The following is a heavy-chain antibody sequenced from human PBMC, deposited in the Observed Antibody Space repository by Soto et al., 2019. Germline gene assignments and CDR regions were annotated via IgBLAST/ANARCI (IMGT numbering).Heavy chain of an antibody. D-gene: IGHD3-10*01. CDR3: TVWGSGNDFGAA. CDR2: SKNKADSYTT. V-gene: IGHV3-72*01. J-gene: IGHJ4*02. CDR1: GFTFSDHY. Sequence: EVQLVESGGGLVQPGGSLRLSCAASGFTFSDHYMDWVRQAPGKGLEWVGRSKNKADSYTTEYAASVKGRFTISRDGSKKSLFLQMSSLKTEDTAVYYCTVWGSGNDFGAAWGQGILVTFSS.